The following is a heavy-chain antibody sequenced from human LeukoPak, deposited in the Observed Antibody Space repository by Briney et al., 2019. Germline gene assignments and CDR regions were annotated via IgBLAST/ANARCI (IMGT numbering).Heavy chain of an antibody. D-gene: IGHD5-18*01. CDR2: ISWNSGSI. J-gene: IGHJ5*02. V-gene: IGHV3-9*01. Sequence: GRSLRLSCAASGFTFDDYAMHWVRQAPGKGLEWVSGISWNSGSIGYADSVKGRFTISRDNAKNSLYLQMNSLRAEDTALYYCAKALGYSYGNWFDPWGREPWSPSPQ. CDR1: GFTFDDYA. CDR3: AKALGYSYGNWFDP.